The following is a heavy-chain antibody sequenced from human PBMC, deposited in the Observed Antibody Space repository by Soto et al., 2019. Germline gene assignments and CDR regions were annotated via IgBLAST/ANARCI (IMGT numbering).Heavy chain of an antibody. D-gene: IGHD5-12*01. Sequence: QVQLVQSGAEVKKPGASVKVSCKASGYTFTAYYMHWVRQAPGQGLEWMVWINPNIGGTYHAQNFQGRVTMTRDPSTNKAYMELASLRSDETAVYYCARGGGSGYNELEPWGKGTLVIVSS. J-gene: IGHJ5*02. CDR2: INPNIGGT. CDR1: GYTFTAYY. V-gene: IGHV1-2*02. CDR3: ARGGGSGYNELEP.